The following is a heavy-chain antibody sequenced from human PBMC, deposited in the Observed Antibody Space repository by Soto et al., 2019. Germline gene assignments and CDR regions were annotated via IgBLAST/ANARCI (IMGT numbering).Heavy chain of an antibody. Sequence: GGSLRLSCAASGFTFSSYSMNWVRQAPGKGLEWVSSISSSSSYIYYADSVKGRFTISRDNAKNSLCLQMNSLRAEDTAVYYCAREGGYFDWLLIDYWGQGTLVTVSS. D-gene: IGHD3-9*01. CDR2: ISSSSSYI. J-gene: IGHJ4*02. CDR1: GFTFSSYS. CDR3: AREGGYFDWLLIDY. V-gene: IGHV3-21*01.